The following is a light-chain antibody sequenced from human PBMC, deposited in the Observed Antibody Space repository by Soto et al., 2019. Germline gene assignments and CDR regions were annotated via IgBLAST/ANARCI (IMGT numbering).Light chain of an antibody. V-gene: IGKV1-5*01. J-gene: IGKJ1*01. Sequence: DIQMTQSPSTLSASVGDRVTITCRASQSISAWLAWYQQKPGKAPKLLISDASNLEGGVPSTFSGSGSGTEFTLTISTLQPDDFATYYCQQYTGYPRTFGQGTKVDIK. CDR1: QSISAW. CDR3: QQYTGYPRT. CDR2: DAS.